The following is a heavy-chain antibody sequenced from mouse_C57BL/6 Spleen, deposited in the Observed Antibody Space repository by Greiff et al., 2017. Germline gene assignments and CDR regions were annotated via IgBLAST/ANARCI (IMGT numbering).Heavy chain of an antibody. CDR1: GFTFSNYW. CDR3: TAYYDYGAWFAY. J-gene: IGHJ3*01. D-gene: IGHD2-4*01. V-gene: IGHV6-3*01. CDR2: IRLKSDNYAT. Sequence: EVQLQESGGGLVQPGGSMKLSCVASGFTFSNYWMNWVRQSPEKGLEWVAQIRLKSDNYATHYAESVKGRFTISRDDSKSSVYVQMNNLRAEDTGIYYCTAYYDYGAWFAYWGQGTLVTVSA.